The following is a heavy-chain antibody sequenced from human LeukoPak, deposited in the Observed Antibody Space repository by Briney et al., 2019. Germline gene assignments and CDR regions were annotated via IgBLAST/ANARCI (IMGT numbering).Heavy chain of an antibody. V-gene: IGHV4-31*03. D-gene: IGHD4-11*01. CDR2: IYYSGSN. CDR3: ARAVTTGYYYYMDV. Sequence: SQTLSLTCTVSGGSISSGGYYWSWIRQHPGKGLEWIGYIYYSGSNYYNPSLKSRVTISVDTSKNQFSLKLSSVTAADTAVYYCARAVTTGYYYYMDVWGKGTTVTVSS. J-gene: IGHJ6*03. CDR1: GGSISSGGYY.